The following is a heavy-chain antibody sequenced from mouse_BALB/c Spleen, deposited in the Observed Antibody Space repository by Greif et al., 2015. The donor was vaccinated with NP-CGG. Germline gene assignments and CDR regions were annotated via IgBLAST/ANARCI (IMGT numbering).Heavy chain of an antibody. J-gene: IGHJ3*01. CDR1: GFAFSSYD. V-gene: IGHV5-12-1*01. CDR3: ARYGNWFAY. D-gene: IGHD2-1*01. CDR2: ISSGGGST. Sequence: EVQRVESGGGLVKPGGSLKLSCAASGFAFSSYDMSWVRQTPEKRLEWVAYISSGGGSTYYPDTVKGRFTISRDNAKNTLYLQMSSLKSEDTAMYYCARYGNWFAYWGQGTLVTVSA.